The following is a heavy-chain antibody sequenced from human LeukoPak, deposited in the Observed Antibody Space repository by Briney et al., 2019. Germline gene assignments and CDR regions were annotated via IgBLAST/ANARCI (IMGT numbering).Heavy chain of an antibody. J-gene: IGHJ5*02. CDR3: ASGLPTRVVSAPPTWFDP. V-gene: IGHV4-34*01. D-gene: IGHD3-3*01. CDR2: INHRGST. CDR1: GGSFSGYY. Sequence: WATLALTGAVCGGSFSGYYWRGTRRPPGRGGGGIGEINHRGSTNYNPSLKSRATISVDPTKNQFSIKMNSVTGADTGVYYCASGLPTRVVSAPPTWFDPWGQGTLVTVSS.